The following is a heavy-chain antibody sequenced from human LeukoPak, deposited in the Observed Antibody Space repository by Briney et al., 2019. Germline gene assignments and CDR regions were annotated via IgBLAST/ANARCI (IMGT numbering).Heavy chain of an antibody. CDR2: IYYSGST. V-gene: IGHV4-59*01. Sequence: SETLSLTCTVSGGSISSYYWSWIRQPPGKGLEWIGYIYYSGSTNYNPSLKSRVTISVDTSKNQFSLKLSSVTAADTAVYYCARVNKDSSGWDDGFDYWGQGTLVTVSS. D-gene: IGHD6-19*01. CDR1: GGSISSYY. J-gene: IGHJ4*02. CDR3: ARVNKDSSGWDDGFDY.